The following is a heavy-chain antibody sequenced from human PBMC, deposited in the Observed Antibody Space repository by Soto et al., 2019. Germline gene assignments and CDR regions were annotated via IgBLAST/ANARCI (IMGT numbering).Heavy chain of an antibody. Sequence: GESLKISCAASGFTFSGSAMHWVRQASGKGLEWVGRIRSKANSYATAYAASVKVRFTISRDDSKNTAYLQMNSLKTEDTAVYYCARPGIASAGIDYWGQGTLVTVSS. D-gene: IGHD6-13*01. CDR3: ARPGIASAGIDY. CDR2: IRSKANSYAT. V-gene: IGHV3-73*01. J-gene: IGHJ4*02. CDR1: GFTFSGSA.